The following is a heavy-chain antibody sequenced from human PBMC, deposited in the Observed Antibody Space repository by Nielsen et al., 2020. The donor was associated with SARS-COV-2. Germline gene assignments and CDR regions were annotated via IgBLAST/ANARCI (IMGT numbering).Heavy chain of an antibody. J-gene: IGHJ3*02. D-gene: IGHD1-1*01. CDR2: IYPGNSET. CDR1: GYSFSTNW. V-gene: IGHV5-51*01. Sequence: KVSCKGYGYSFSTNWLAWVRQTPGKGLEWMGIIYPGNSETRYSPSFQGQVTISADKSTSTAYLQWSSLKASDTAMYYCGRHLSVVHKGLEIWGQGTMVTVSS. CDR3: GRHLSVVHKGLEI.